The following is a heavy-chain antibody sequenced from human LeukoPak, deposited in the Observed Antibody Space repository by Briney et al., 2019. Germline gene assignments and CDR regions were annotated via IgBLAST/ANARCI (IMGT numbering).Heavy chain of an antibody. J-gene: IGHJ4*02. CDR1: GGTFSSYA. V-gene: IGHV1-69*01. CDR3: ARVPIRITIFGVVTFVEFDY. D-gene: IGHD3-3*01. Sequence: SVKVSCKASGGTFSSYAISWVRQAPGQGLEWMGGIIPVFGTANYAQKFQGRVTITADESTSTAYMELSSLRSEDTAVYYCARVPIRITIFGVVTFVEFDYWGQGTLVTVSS. CDR2: IIPVFGTA.